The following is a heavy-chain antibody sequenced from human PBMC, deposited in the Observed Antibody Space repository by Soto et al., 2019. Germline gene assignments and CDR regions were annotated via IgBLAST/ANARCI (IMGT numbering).Heavy chain of an antibody. Sequence: SETLSLTCTVSGGSISSYYWSWIRQPPGKGLEWIGYIYYSGSTNYNPSLKSRVTISVDTSKNQFSLKLSSVTAADTAVYYCARAKILTGYYYYYFDYWGQGTLVTVSS. J-gene: IGHJ4*02. CDR2: IYYSGST. CDR1: GGSISSYY. CDR3: ARAKILTGYYYYYFDY. V-gene: IGHV4-59*01. D-gene: IGHD3-9*01.